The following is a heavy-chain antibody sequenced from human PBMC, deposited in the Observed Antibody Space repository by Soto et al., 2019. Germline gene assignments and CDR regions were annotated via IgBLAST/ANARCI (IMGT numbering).Heavy chain of an antibody. V-gene: IGHV3-53*01. CDR2: IYSGGST. J-gene: IGHJ3*02. CDR1: GFTVSSNY. CDR3: AREEVGATCCAFDI. Sequence: GGSLRLSCAASGFTVSSNYRSWVRQAPGKWLEWVSGIYSGGSTYYADSVKGRFTISRDNSKNTLYLQMNSLRAEDTAVYYCAREEVGATCCAFDIWRQRTMVTVSS. D-gene: IGHD1-26*01.